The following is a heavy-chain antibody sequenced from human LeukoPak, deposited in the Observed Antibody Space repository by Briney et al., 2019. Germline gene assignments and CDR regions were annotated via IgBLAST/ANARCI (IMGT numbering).Heavy chain of an antibody. CDR1: GFTLGNYA. V-gene: IGHV3-23*01. CDR2: ISAGGGAT. CDR3: AKDQVVGATQDY. J-gene: IGHJ4*02. D-gene: IGHD1-26*01. Sequence: GGSLRLSCAASGFTLGNYAMSWVRQAPGKGLEWVSVISAGGGATYYADSVKGRFTISRDNSKNTLYLQMNSLRAEDTAVYYCAKDQVVGATQDYWGQGTLVTVSS.